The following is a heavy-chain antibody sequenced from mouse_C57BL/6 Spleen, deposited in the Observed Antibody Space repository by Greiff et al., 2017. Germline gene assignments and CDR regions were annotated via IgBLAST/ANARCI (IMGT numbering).Heavy chain of an antibody. V-gene: IGHV1-69*01. D-gene: IGHD3-2*02. Sequence: QVQLQQSGAELVMPGASVKLSCKASGYTFTSYWMHWVKQRPGQGLEWIGEIDPSDSYTNYNQKFKGKSTWTVDKSSSTAYMQLSSLTSEDSAVYYCARAAQATDYWGQGTTLTVSS. CDR3: ARAAQATDY. CDR1: GYTFTSYW. CDR2: IDPSDSYT. J-gene: IGHJ2*01.